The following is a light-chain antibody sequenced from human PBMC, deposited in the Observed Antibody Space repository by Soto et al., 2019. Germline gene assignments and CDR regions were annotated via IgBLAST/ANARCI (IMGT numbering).Light chain of an antibody. CDR3: SSYSSANTVI. Sequence: QSALTQPASVSGSPGQSITISCTGTSSDVGGYNYVSWYQQHPGKAPKLMIYEVSNRPSGVSNRFSGSKSDNTASLTISGLQAEDEAQYYCSSYSSANTVIFGGGTKLTVL. J-gene: IGLJ2*01. CDR2: EVS. V-gene: IGLV2-14*01. CDR1: SSDVGGYNY.